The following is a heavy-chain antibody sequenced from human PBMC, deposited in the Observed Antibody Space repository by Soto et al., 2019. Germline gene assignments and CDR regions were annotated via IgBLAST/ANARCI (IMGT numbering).Heavy chain of an antibody. J-gene: IGHJ6*02. V-gene: IGHV4-31*03. D-gene: IGHD2-2*01. CDR1: GGSISSGGYY. CDR3: ARECSTSCDSVYGMDV. Sequence: QVQLQESGPGLVKPSQTLSLTCTVSGGSISSGGYYWSWIRQHPGKGLEWIGYIYYSGSTYYNPSLKSRVTISVDTSKNQFSLKLSSVTAADTAVYYCARECSTSCDSVYGMDVWGQGTTVTVSS. CDR2: IYYSGST.